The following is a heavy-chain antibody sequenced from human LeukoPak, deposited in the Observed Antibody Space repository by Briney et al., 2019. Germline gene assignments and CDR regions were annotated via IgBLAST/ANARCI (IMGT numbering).Heavy chain of an antibody. J-gene: IGHJ4*02. CDR2: IFRTGST. D-gene: IGHD3-10*01. CDR3: ARRVGFYGSGSYYNDFDY. Sequence: SETLSLTCAVSGGSIDSSSYYWGWIRQPPGKGLEWIGSIFRTGSTYYSASLKSRVSISVDTSKNHIALKLTSVTASDAAVYFCARRVGFYGSGSYYNDFDYWGQGTLVTVSS. CDR1: GGSIDSSSYY. V-gene: IGHV4-39*02.